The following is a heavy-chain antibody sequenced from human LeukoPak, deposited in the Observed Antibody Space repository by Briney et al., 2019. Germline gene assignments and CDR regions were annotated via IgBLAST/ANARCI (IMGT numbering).Heavy chain of an antibody. CDR3: VKDRSIAAPNNDFFDS. V-gene: IGHV3-64D*06. CDR1: GFAFNRFY. CDR2: ISSNGATT. D-gene: IGHD6-6*01. Sequence: GGSLRLSCSASGFAFNRFYLHWVRQAPGKGLEFVSHISSNGATTYYANSVKGRFTISRDNSKNTLYLQMSSLRADDTAVYYCVKDRSIAAPNNDFFDSWGQGALVTVSS. J-gene: IGHJ4*02.